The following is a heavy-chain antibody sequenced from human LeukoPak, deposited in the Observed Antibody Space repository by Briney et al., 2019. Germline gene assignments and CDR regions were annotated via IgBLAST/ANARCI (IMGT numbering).Heavy chain of an antibody. D-gene: IGHD3-10*01. CDR1: GGSFSGYY. CDR2: INHSGST. V-gene: IGHV4-34*01. CDR3: ARREDYYGSGTDFDY. Sequence: PSETLSLTCAVYGGSFSGYYWSWIRQPPGKGLEWIGEINHSGSTNYNPSLKSRVTISVDTSKNQFSLKLSSVTAADTAVYYCARREDYYGSGTDFDYWGQGTLVTVSS. J-gene: IGHJ4*02.